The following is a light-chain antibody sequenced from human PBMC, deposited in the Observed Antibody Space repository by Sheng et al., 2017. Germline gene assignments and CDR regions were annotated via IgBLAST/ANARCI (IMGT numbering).Light chain of an antibody. Sequence: LVLAQSPGTLVFVLQGKGATLSCRASQSVSDNFLAWYQQKPGQAPRLLIYRASSRATGIPDRFSGSGSGTDFTLTITRLEPEDFAVYYCQQYDGGLLPFTFGPGTKVDV. CDR2: RAS. CDR3: QQYDGGLLPFT. CDR1: QSVSDNF. V-gene: IGKV3-20*01. J-gene: IGKJ3*01.